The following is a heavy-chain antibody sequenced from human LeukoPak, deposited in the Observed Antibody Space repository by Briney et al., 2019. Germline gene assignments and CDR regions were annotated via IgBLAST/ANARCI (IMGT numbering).Heavy chain of an antibody. CDR2: INHSGST. V-gene: IGHV4-34*01. D-gene: IGHD4-17*01. CDR3: ARGPMTTVTSWFDH. CDR1: GGSFSGYY. J-gene: IGHJ5*02. Sequence: SETLSLTCAVYGGSFSGYYWSWIRQPPGKGLEWIGEINHSGSTNYNPSLKSRVTISVDTSKNQFSLKLSSVTAADTAVYYCARGPMTTVTSWFDHWGQGTLVTVSS.